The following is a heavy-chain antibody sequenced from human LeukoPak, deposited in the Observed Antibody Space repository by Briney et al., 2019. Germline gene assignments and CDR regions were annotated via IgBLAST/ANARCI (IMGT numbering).Heavy chain of an antibody. J-gene: IGHJ3*02. CDR1: GYTFTGYY. CDR3: ARSFFGTINDAFDI. D-gene: IGHD3-3*01. CDR2: INPNSGGT. V-gene: IGHV1-2*04. Sequence: ASVKVSCKASGYTFTGYYMHWVRQAPGQGLEWMGWINPNSGGTNYAQKFQGWVTMTRDTSISTAYMELSRLRSDDTAVYYCARSFFGTINDAFDIWGQGTMVTVSS.